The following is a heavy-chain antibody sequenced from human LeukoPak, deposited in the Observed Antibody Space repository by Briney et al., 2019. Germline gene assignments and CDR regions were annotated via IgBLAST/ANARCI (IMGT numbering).Heavy chain of an antibody. CDR3: ARPAYYGSGSYYYYMDL. V-gene: IGHV1-8*01. CDR2: MNPNRGNK. Sequence: ASGRASCKASVYTFTSYEINSGRHASGHGLKGMGGMNPNRGNKGYAQKFQGRVHMTRNTSIRTAYMELRSPRSQDTDVYYCARPAYYGSGSYYYYMDLWGKRTTVTVSS. J-gene: IGHJ6*03. D-gene: IGHD3-10*01. CDR1: VYTFTSYE.